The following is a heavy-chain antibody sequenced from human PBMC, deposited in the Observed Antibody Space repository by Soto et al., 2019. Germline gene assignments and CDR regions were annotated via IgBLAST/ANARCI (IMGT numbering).Heavy chain of an antibody. Sequence: QERLVQSGAEVRKSGSSVKVSCTVTGGTSTRYAINWVRQAPGHGLEWMGGIVPMFGTSKNAQKFQGRVRITADTSTNIAYMELRSLRSEDTAVYYCNRGSEYDFWSGYLWGQVTLVSVSS. CDR1: GGTSTRYA. D-gene: IGHD3-3*01. V-gene: IGHV1-69*06. CDR3: NRGSEYDFWSGYL. J-gene: IGHJ4*02. CDR2: IVPMFGTS.